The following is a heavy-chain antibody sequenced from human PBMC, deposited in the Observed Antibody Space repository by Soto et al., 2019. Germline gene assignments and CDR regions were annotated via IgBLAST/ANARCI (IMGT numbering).Heavy chain of an antibody. CDR1: GFTFSSYS. CDR2: IWYDGSNK. J-gene: IGHJ5*02. D-gene: IGHD2-2*01. Sequence: VQLVESGGGLVKPGGSLRLSCAASGFTFSSYSMNWVRQAPGKGLEWVAVIWYDGSNKYYADSVKGRFTISRDNSKNTLYLQMNSLRAEDTAVYYCAREPGDIVVVPAATNWFDPWGQGTLVTVSS. CDR3: AREPGDIVVVPAATNWFDP. V-gene: IGHV3-33*08.